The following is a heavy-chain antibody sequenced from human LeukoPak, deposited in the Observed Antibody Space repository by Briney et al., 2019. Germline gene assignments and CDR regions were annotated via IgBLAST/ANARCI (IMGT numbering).Heavy chain of an antibody. CDR2: IKQDGSEK. Sequence: TGGSLRLSCAASGFTFSSYSMNWVRQAPGRGLEWVANIKQDGSEKYYVDSVKGRLTISRDNAKNSLYLQMNSLRAEDTAVYYCARADSSIAARLSRSSIFNYYYYMDVWGKGTTVTVSS. CDR1: GFTFSSYS. CDR3: ARADSSIAARLSRSSIFNYYYYMDV. D-gene: IGHD6-6*01. J-gene: IGHJ6*03. V-gene: IGHV3-7*01.